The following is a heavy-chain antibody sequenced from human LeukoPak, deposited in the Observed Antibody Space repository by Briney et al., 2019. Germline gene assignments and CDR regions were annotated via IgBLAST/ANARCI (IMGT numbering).Heavy chain of an antibody. D-gene: IGHD3-22*01. CDR2: ISGSGGST. V-gene: IGHV3-23*01. Sequence: GGSLRLSCAASGFTFSSYAMSWVRQVPGKGLEWVSAISGSGGSTYYADSVKGRFTISRDNSKNTLYLQMNSLRAEDTAVYYCAKATVYYYDSSGYPGYYFDYWGQGTLVTVSS. J-gene: IGHJ4*02. CDR1: GFTFSSYA. CDR3: AKATVYYYDSSGYPGYYFDY.